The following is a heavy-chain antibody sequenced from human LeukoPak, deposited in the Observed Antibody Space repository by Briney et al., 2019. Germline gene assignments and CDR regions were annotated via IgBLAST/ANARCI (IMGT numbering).Heavy chain of an antibody. D-gene: IGHD6-19*01. Sequence: PGGSLRLSCAASGFTFSSYWMSWVRQAPGKGLEWVANIKQDGSEKYYVDSVKGRFTISRDNAKNSLYLQMNSLRAEDTAVYYCAKDQWLVLSFYYFDYWGQGTLVTVSS. CDR2: IKQDGSEK. CDR1: GFTFSSYW. CDR3: AKDQWLVLSFYYFDY. J-gene: IGHJ4*02. V-gene: IGHV3-7*03.